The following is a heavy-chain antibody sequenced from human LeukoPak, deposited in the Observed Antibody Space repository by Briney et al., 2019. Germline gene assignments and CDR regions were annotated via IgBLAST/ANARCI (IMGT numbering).Heavy chain of an antibody. V-gene: IGHV4-59*01. CDR2: IYYSGST. J-gene: IGHJ4*02. CDR1: GGSISSYY. CDR3: ARVNVDTAMVDY. D-gene: IGHD5-18*01. Sequence: SETLSLTRTVPGGSISSYYWSWIRQPPGKGLGWIGYIYYSGSTNYNPSLKSRATLSVDTSKNQFSLKLSSVTAADTAVYYCARVNVDTAMVDYWGQGTLVTVSS.